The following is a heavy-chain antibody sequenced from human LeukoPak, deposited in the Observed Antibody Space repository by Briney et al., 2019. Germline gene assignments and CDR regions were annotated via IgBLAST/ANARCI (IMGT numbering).Heavy chain of an antibody. CDR3: AHTLGGYCSSTSCYRGEGDY. D-gene: IGHD2-2*01. CDR2: ISGSGGST. Sequence: GGCLRLSCAASGFTFSSYAMGWVRHAPGEGLEWVSAISGSGGSTYYAASVKGRFTISRENSKNTLYLQMNSLRAEDTAVYYCAHTLGGYCSSTSCYRGEGDYWGQGTLVTVSS. CDR1: GFTFSSYA. J-gene: IGHJ4*02. V-gene: IGHV3-23*01.